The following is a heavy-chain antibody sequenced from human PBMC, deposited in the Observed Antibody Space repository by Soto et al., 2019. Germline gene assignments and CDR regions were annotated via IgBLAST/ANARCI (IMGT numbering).Heavy chain of an antibody. Sequence: QVQLVESGGGVVQPGRSLRLSCAASGFTFSSYGMHWVRQAPGKGLEWVAVISYDGSNKYYADSVKGRFTISRDNYKNTLYLQMNSLRAEDTAVYYCAKEKVGSSADPFYYYYYGMDVWGQGTTVTVSS. D-gene: IGHD1-26*01. V-gene: IGHV3-30*18. J-gene: IGHJ6*02. CDR3: AKEKVGSSADPFYYYYYGMDV. CDR2: ISYDGSNK. CDR1: GFTFSSYG.